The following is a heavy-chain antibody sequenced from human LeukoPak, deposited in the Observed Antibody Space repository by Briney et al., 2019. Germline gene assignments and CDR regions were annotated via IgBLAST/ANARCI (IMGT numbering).Heavy chain of an antibody. V-gene: IGHV4-4*09. CDR3: AATASGSYDY. J-gene: IGHJ4*02. D-gene: IGHD1-26*01. CDR1: GGSISSYY. CDR2: NYTSGST. Sequence: PSETLSLTCTVSGGSISSYYWSWIRQPPGKGLEWIGYNYTSGSTNYNPSLKSRVTISVDTSKNQFSLKLSSVTAADTAVYYCAATASGSYDYWGQGTLVTVSS.